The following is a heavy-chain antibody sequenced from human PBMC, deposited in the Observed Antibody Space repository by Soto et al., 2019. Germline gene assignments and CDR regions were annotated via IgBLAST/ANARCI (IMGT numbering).Heavy chain of an antibody. V-gene: IGHV3-23*01. D-gene: IGHD7-27*01. CDR1: GFTFSSYA. J-gene: IGHJ4*02. Sequence: GGSLRLSCAASGFTFSSYAMSWVRQAPGKGLEWVSAISGSGGSTYYADSVKGLFTISRDNSKNTLYLQMNSLRAEDTAVYDCSKGGELGADDYWGQGTLVTVSS. CDR3: SKGGELGADDY. CDR2: ISGSGGST.